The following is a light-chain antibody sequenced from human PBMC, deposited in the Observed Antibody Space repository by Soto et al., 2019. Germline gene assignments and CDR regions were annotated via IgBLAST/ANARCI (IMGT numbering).Light chain of an antibody. V-gene: IGKV3-15*01. CDR1: QSDSSN. Sequence: EIVMTQSPATLSVSPGERATLSCRASQSDSSNLAWYQQKPGQAPRFLIFHASTRATGIPARFSSSGSGTEFTLTISSLQSEDFAVYYCQQYNNWPYTFGQGTKLEIK. CDR3: QQYNNWPYT. J-gene: IGKJ2*01. CDR2: HAS.